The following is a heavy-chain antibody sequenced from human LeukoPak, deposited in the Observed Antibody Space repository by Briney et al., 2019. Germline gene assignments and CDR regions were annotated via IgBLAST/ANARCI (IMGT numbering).Heavy chain of an antibody. J-gene: IGHJ3*02. Sequence: GGSLRLSCEASGFTFSGYVMHWVRQAPGKGLEWVAAITSDGSKKYYADSVKGRFTIYRDNSKNTLYLQMNSLRGDNTAVYFCARTSLQYFGSGSYSLDVFDIWGQGTMVTVSS. CDR2: ITSDGSKK. D-gene: IGHD3-10*01. CDR1: GFTFSGYV. V-gene: IGHV3-30*19. CDR3: ARTSLQYFGSGSYSLDVFDI.